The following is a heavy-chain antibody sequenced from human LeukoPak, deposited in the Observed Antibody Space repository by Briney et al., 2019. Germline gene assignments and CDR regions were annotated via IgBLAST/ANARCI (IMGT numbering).Heavy chain of an antibody. CDR2: INTNTGNP. CDR1: GYTFTSYD. Sequence: ASVKVSCKASGYTFTSYDINWVRQATGQGLEWMGWINTNTGNPTYAQGFTGRFVFSLDTSVSTAYLQISSLKAEDTAVYYCVRAEDSSSWYLNYYYYMDVWGKGTTVTVSS. V-gene: IGHV7-4-1*02. D-gene: IGHD6-13*01. CDR3: VRAEDSSSWYLNYYYYMDV. J-gene: IGHJ6*03.